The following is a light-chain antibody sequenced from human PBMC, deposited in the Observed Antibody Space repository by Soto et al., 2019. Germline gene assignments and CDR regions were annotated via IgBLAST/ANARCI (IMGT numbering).Light chain of an antibody. J-gene: IGLJ1*01. Sequence: QSALTQPASVSGSPGQSITISCTGTSSDVGSYNLVSWYQQHPGKAPKLMIYEGSKRPSGVSNRFSGSKSGNTASLTISGLQAEDEDDSYCCSYAGSSTPYVFGTGTKLTVL. CDR2: EGS. V-gene: IGLV2-23*01. CDR1: SSDVGSYNL. CDR3: CSYAGSSTPYV.